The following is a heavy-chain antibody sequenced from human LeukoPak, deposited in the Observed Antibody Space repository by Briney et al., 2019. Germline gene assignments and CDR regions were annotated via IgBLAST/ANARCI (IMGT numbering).Heavy chain of an antibody. CDR1: GGPINSGSYY. J-gene: IGHJ6*03. Sequence: PSETLSLTCTVSGGPINSGSYYWGWIRQPPGKGLEWIGSIYYSGSTYYNPSLKSRVTISVDTSKNQFSLKLSSVTAADTAVYYCASFSSWYGDYYYYYMDVWGKGTTVTVSS. CDR2: IYYSGST. CDR3: ASFSSWYGDYYYYYMDV. V-gene: IGHV4-39*01. D-gene: IGHD6-13*01.